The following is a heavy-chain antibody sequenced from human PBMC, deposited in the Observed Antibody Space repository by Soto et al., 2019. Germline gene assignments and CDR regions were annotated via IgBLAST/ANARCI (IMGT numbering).Heavy chain of an antibody. CDR2: IYYSGST. D-gene: IGHD3-22*01. V-gene: IGHV4-39*01. CDR1: GGSISSSSYY. J-gene: IGHJ4*02. CDR3: SRHNYYADYFGY. Sequence: PETLSLTCTVSGGSISSSSYYWGWIRQPPGKGLEWIGSIYYSGSTYYNPSLKSRVTISVDTPKNQFSLKLSSVTAADTAVYFCSRHNYYADYFGYSDQATLLTVSS.